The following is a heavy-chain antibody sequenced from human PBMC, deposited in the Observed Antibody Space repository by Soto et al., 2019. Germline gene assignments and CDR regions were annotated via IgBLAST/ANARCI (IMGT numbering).Heavy chain of an antibody. CDR2: ISYDGSNK. CDR1: GFTFGSYA. V-gene: IGHV3-30-3*01. Sequence: GGSLRLSCAASGFTFGSYAMHWVRQAPGKGLEWVAVISYDGSNKYYADSVKGRFTISRDNSKNTLYLQMNSLRAEDTAVYYCARDSQYYYDSSGYSDYWGQGTLVTVSS. J-gene: IGHJ4*02. CDR3: ARDSQYYYDSSGYSDY. D-gene: IGHD3-22*01.